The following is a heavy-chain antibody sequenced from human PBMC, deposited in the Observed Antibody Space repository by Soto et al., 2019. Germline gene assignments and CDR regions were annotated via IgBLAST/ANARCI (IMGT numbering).Heavy chain of an antibody. J-gene: IGHJ4*02. CDR3: SSDERYCSRTICYCADY. CDR2: IRSKAYGGTT. CDR1: GFTFGDYA. V-gene: IGHV3-49*03. D-gene: IGHD2-2*01. Sequence: GGSLRLSCTASGFTFGDYAMSWFRQAPGKGLEWVGFIRSKAYGGTTEYAASVKGRFTISRDDSKSIAYLQMNSLKTEDTAVYYCSSDERYCSRTICYCADYWGQGTLVTVSS.